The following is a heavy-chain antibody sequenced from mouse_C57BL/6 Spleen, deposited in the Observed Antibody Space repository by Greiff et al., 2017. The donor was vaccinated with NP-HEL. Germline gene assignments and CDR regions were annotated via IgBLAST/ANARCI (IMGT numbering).Heavy chain of an antibody. CDR3: VRHGSDDYFDY. CDR1: GFSFNTYA. V-gene: IGHV10-1*01. J-gene: IGHJ2*01. D-gene: IGHD1-1*01. Sequence: EVQRVESGGGLVQPKGSLKLSCAASGFSFNTYAMNWVRQAPGKGLEWVARIRSKSNNYATYYADSVKDRFTISRDDSESMLYLQMNNLKAEDTAMYYCVRHGSDDYFDYWGQGTTLTVSS. CDR2: IRSKSNNYAT.